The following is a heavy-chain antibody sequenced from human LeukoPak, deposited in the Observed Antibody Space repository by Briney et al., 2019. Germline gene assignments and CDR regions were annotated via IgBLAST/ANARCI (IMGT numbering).Heavy chain of an antibody. CDR1: GYTFTGYY. V-gene: IGHV1-2*06. J-gene: IGHJ5*02. CDR3: ARLLNTVTADNWFDP. CDR2: INPNSGGT. D-gene: IGHD4-17*01. Sequence: ASVKVPCKASGYTFTGYYMHWVRQAPGQGLEWMGRINPNSGGTNYAQKFQGRVTMTRDTSISTAYMELSRLRSDDTAVYYCARLLNTVTADNWFDPWGQGTLVTVSS.